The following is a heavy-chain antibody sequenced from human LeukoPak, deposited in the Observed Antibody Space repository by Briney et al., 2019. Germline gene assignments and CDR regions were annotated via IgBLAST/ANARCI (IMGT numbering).Heavy chain of an antibody. Sequence: GGSLRLSCAASGFTFSSYGMHWVRQAPGKGLEWVAVISYDGSNKYYADSVKGRFTISRDNSKNTLYLQMNSLRAEDTAVYYCEMGGGDGYNWAFDYWGQGTLVTVSS. CDR2: ISYDGSNK. D-gene: IGHD5-24*01. CDR3: EMGGGDGYNWAFDY. J-gene: IGHJ4*02. V-gene: IGHV3-30*03. CDR1: GFTFSSYG.